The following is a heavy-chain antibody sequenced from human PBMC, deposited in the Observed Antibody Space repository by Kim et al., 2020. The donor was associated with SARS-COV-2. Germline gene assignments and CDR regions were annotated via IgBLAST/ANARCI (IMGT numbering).Heavy chain of an antibody. Sequence: AQGFTGRFVFSLDTSVSTAYLQISSLKAEDTAVYYCARAGINSGYDLFDYWGQGTLVTVSS. J-gene: IGHJ4*02. CDR3: ARAGINSGYDLFDY. V-gene: IGHV7-4-1*02. D-gene: IGHD5-12*01.